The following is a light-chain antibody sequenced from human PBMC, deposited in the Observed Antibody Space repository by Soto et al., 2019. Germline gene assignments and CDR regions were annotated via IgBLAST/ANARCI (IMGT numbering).Light chain of an antibody. J-gene: IGKJ1*01. V-gene: IGKV3-15*01. CDR1: QSVSSS. CDR2: GAS. Sequence: EIVMTQSPATLSMSPGERATLSCRASQSVSSSLAWYQQKHAQSPRLLIYGASTRATGIPARVSGSGSGTEFTVTISGLQSEECAVYYCQQYNNWPRTFGQGTKV. CDR3: QQYNNWPRT.